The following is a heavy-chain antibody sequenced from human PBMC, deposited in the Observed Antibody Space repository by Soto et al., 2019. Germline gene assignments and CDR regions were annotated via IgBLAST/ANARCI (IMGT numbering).Heavy chain of an antibody. D-gene: IGHD2-2*01. CDR3: ARAIDVEVPVGRGHWFDP. J-gene: IGHJ5*02. CDR1: SLSISTGYF. Sequence: SAALSLSCNVFSLSISTGYFWGLLRPPPRKRLGWIGGFSQSGSTYSHSSLKSRLIISVDTSKNQFSLKVKSVTAADAAVYYCARAIDVEVPVGRGHWFDPWGRGTLVTVSS. CDR2: FSQSGST. V-gene: IGHV4-38-2*02.